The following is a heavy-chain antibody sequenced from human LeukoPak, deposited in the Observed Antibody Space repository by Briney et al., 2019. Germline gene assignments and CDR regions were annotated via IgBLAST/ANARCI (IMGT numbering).Heavy chain of an antibody. V-gene: IGHV4-4*07. CDR2: IYTSGST. D-gene: IGHD4-11*01. CDR1: GGSISSYY. Sequence: SETLSLTCTVSGGSISSYYWSWIRQPAGKGLEWIGRIYTSGSTNYNPSLKSRVTMSVDTSKNQFSLKLSSVTAADTAVYYCARGGTRGDSNYDYYYCMDVWGKGTTVTVSS. J-gene: IGHJ6*03. CDR3: ARGGTRGDSNYDYYYCMDV.